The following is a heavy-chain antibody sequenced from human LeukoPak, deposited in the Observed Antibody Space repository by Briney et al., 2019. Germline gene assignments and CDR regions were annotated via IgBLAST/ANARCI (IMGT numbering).Heavy chain of an antibody. D-gene: IGHD4-17*01. CDR2: ISWDGGST. CDR1: GFTFDDYA. V-gene: IGHV3-43D*03. CDR3: AKDIGYGDHHRANFDY. Sequence: GGSLRLSCAASGFTFDDYAMHWVRQAPGKGLEWVSLISWDGGSTYYADSVKGRFTISRDNSKNSLYLQMNSLRAEDTALYYCAKDIGYGDHHRANFDYWGQGALVTVSS. J-gene: IGHJ4*02.